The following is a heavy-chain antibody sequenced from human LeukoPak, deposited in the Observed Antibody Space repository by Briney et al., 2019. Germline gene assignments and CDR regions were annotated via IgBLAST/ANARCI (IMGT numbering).Heavy chain of an antibody. CDR2: VYRSGSA. CDR3: ARHGGYYFDS. J-gene: IGHJ4*02. D-gene: IGHD3-16*01. CDR1: DGSFIGDY. Sequence: SETLSLTCGVYDGSFIGDYWSWIRQSPGMGLEWIGQVYRSGSANYNPSLRSRVTISIDTSTKQFSLKLNSVTATDTAVYYCARHGGYYFDSWGQGTLVTVSS. V-gene: IGHV4-34*01.